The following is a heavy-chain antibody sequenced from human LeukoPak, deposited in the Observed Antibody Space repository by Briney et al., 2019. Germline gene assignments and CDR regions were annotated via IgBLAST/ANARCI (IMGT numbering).Heavy chain of an antibody. CDR2: ISAYNGNT. V-gene: IGHV1-18*04. D-gene: IGHD3-22*01. Sequence: ASVKVSCKASGYTFTSYHMHWVRQAPGQGLEWMGWISAYNGNTNYAQKLQGRVTMTRDMSTSTVYMELSSLRSEDTAVYYCARDLVYYDSSGYWDYWGQGTLVTVSS. J-gene: IGHJ4*02. CDR1: GYTFTSYH. CDR3: ARDLVYYDSSGYWDY.